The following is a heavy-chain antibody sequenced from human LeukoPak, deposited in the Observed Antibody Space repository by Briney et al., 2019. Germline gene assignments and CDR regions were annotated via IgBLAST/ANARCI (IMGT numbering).Heavy chain of an antibody. CDR3: ARDPHLDAAAGTGDAFDI. V-gene: IGHV3-23*01. J-gene: IGHJ3*02. CDR2: ISGSGGST. CDR1: GFTFSNYA. D-gene: IGHD6-13*01. Sequence: GGSLRLSCAASGFTFSNYAMSWVRQAPGKGLEWVSAISGSGGSTYYADSVKGRFTISRDNSKNTLYLQMNSLRAEDTAVYYCARDPHLDAAAGTGDAFDIWGQGTMVTVSS.